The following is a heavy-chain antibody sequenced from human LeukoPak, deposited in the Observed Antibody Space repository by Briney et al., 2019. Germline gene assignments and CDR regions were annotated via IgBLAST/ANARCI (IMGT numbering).Heavy chain of an antibody. CDR1: GFTFSSYA. V-gene: IGHV3-23*01. Sequence: GGSLRLSCAASGFTFSSYAMTWVRQAPGKGLEWVSSISASGVMTYYADSVKGRFTVSRDNSKNSLYLQMNSLTAADTAVYYCAKDRSIGTYYTFDHWGQGTLVTVSS. J-gene: IGHJ4*02. D-gene: IGHD1-26*01. CDR2: ISASGVMT. CDR3: AKDRSIGTYYTFDH.